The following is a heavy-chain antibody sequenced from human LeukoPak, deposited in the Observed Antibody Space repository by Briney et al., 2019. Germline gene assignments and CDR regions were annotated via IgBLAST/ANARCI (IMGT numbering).Heavy chain of an antibody. CDR1: GGSISSGSYY. Sequence: SETLSLTCTVSGGSISSGSYYWSWIRQPAGKGLEWIGRIYTSGSTNYNPSLKSRVTISVDTSKNQFSLKLGSVTAADTAVYYCARDHAVAGSNWFDPWGQGTLVTVSS. J-gene: IGHJ5*02. V-gene: IGHV4-61*02. CDR3: ARDHAVAGSNWFDP. D-gene: IGHD6-19*01. CDR2: IYTSGST.